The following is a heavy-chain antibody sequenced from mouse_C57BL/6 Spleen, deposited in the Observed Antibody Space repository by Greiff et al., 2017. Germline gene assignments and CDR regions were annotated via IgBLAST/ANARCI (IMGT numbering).Heavy chain of an antibody. V-gene: IGHV1-53*01. D-gene: IGHD1-1*01. CDR2: INPSNGGT. CDR1: GYTFTSYW. Sequence: VQLQQPGTELVKPGASVKLSCKASGYTFTSYWMHWVKQRPGQGLEWIGNINPSNGGTKYNEKFKSKDTLTVDKSSSTAYMQLSSLTSEDSAVYYCARYPVYSASSPYSMDYWGQGTSLTVSS. J-gene: IGHJ2*02. CDR3: ARYPVYSASSPYSMDY.